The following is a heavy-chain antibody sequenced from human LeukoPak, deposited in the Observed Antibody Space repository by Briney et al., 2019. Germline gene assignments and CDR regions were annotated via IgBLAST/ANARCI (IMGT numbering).Heavy chain of an antibody. J-gene: IGHJ4*02. V-gene: IGHV3-30*02. Sequence: GGSLRLSCAASGFTFSLHYMGWVRQTPGKGLEWVANIKEDGSNKYYADSVKGRFTISRDNSKNTLYLQMNSLRAEDTAVYYCAKERDTAMVTIDYWGQGTLVTVSS. D-gene: IGHD5-18*01. CDR1: GFTFSLHY. CDR3: AKERDTAMVTIDY. CDR2: IKEDGSNK.